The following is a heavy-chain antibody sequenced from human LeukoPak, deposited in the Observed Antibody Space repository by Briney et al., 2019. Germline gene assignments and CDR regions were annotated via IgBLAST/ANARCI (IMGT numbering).Heavy chain of an antibody. J-gene: IGHJ4*02. CDR3: ARVRGSLSFDY. V-gene: IGHV1-69*04. CDR2: IIPILGIA. D-gene: IGHD3-10*01. Sequence: ASVKVSCKASGGTFSSYAISWVRQAPGQGLEWMGRIIPILGIANYAQKFQGRVTITADKSTSTAYMELSSLRSEDTAVYYCARVRGSLSFDYWGQGTLVTVSP. CDR1: GGTFSSYA.